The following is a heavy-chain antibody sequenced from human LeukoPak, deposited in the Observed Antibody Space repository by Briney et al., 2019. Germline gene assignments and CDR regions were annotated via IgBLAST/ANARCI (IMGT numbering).Heavy chain of an antibody. CDR2: ISSSSSYI. V-gene: IGHV3-21*01. D-gene: IGHD3-10*01. CDR3: AKAGGSPDEIYY. J-gene: IGHJ4*02. Sequence: GGSLRLSCAASGFTFSSYSMNWVRQAPGKGLEWVSSISSSSSYIYYADSVKGRFTISRDNSKKTLYLQMDSLRVEDTAVYYCAKAGGSPDEIYYWGQGTLVTVSS. CDR1: GFTFSSYS.